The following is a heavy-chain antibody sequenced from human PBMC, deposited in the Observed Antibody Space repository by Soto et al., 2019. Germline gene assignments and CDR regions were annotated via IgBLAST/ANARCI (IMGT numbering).Heavy chain of an antibody. D-gene: IGHD3-3*01. V-gene: IGHV1-18*04. CDR3: ARISYPALQGAFDI. Sequence: QGHLEQSGGEVKKPGASLQVSCRALDYTFITYGLSWVRQAPGQGLEWMGLINPYNGNTVYAQKFQGRVTMTRDTSTDTAYMELRSLRFNDTAVYYCARISYPALQGAFDIWGHGTMVTVSS. CDR2: INPYNGNT. CDR1: DYTFITYG. J-gene: IGHJ3*02.